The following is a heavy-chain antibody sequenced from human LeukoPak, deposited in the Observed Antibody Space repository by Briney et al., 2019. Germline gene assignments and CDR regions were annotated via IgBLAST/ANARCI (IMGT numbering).Heavy chain of an antibody. Sequence: GGSLRLSCGASGFSFSSYGMHWVRQAPGKGLEWVAVISYDGSNKYYADSVKGRFTISRDNSKNTLYLQMNSLRAEDTAVYYCAKWGYSIGFDPWGQGTLVTVSS. CDR2: ISYDGSNK. CDR1: GFSFSSYG. D-gene: IGHD5-18*01. V-gene: IGHV3-30*18. CDR3: AKWGYSIGFDP. J-gene: IGHJ5*02.